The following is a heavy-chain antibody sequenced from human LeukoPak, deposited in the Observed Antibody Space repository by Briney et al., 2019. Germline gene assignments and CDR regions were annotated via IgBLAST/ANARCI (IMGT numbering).Heavy chain of an antibody. Sequence: SETLSLTCTVSGGSISSYYWSWIRQPAGKGLEWIGRIYTSGSTNYNPSLKSRVTMSVDTSKNQFSLKLSSVTAADTAVYYCARVSSSGSYSPTFDYWGQGTLVTVSS. CDR2: IYTSGST. J-gene: IGHJ4*02. CDR3: ARVSSSGSYSPTFDY. CDR1: GGSISSYY. V-gene: IGHV4-4*07. D-gene: IGHD1-26*01.